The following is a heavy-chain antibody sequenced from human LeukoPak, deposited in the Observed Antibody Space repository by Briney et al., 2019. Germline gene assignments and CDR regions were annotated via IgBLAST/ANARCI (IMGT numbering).Heavy chain of an antibody. D-gene: IGHD2-15*01. V-gene: IGHV3-21*01. CDR3: ARDPEVVVAATPWYFDY. Sequence: PGGSLRLSCAASGFTFSSYSMNWVRQAPGKGLEWVSSISSSSSYIYYADSGKGRFTISRDNAKNSLYLQMNSLRAEDTAVYYCARDPEVVVAATPWYFDYWGQGTLVTVSS. J-gene: IGHJ4*02. CDR2: ISSSSSYI. CDR1: GFTFSSYS.